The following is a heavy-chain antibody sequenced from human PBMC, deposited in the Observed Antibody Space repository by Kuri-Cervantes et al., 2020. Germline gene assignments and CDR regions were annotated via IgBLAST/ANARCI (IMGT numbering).Heavy chain of an antibody. D-gene: IGHD6-19*01. CDR3: ARVGYSSGWYWFDP. CDR2: IRNKANSYTT. CDR1: GFTFSSYG. Sequence: GESLKISCAASGFTFSSYGMHWVRQAPGKGLEWVGCIRNKANSYTTEYAASVKGRFNISRDDSRDSLYLQMNSLRAEDTAVYYCARVGYSSGWYWFDPWGQGTLVTVSS. V-gene: IGHV3-72*01. J-gene: IGHJ5*02.